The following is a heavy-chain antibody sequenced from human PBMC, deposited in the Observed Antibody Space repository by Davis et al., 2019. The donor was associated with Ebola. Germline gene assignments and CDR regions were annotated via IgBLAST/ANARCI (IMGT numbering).Heavy chain of an antibody. D-gene: IGHD6-19*01. CDR3: AREMYSSGWGYFDY. CDR1: GGTFSSYA. Sequence: SVQVSCKASGGTFSSYAISWVRQAPGQGLEWMGGIIPIFGTANYAQKFQGRVTITADESTSTAYMELSSLRSEDTAVYYCAREMYSSGWGYFDYWGQGTLVTVSS. V-gene: IGHV1-69*13. CDR2: IIPIFGTA. J-gene: IGHJ4*02.